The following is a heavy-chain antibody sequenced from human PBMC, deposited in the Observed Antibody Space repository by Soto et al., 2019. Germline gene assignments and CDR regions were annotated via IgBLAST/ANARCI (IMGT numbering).Heavy chain of an antibody. V-gene: IGHV4-59*01. CDR3: ARGPYYYYYGLDV. J-gene: IGHJ6*02. CDR1: GASLSSNC. Sequence: SETLSLTCFVSGASLSSNCWSWIRQPPGKGLEWMGYIYYSGNTNYNPSLKSRVIISIDTSKNHFFLKLSSVTAADTAVYYCARGPYYYYYGLDVWGQGTTVTVSS. CDR2: IYYSGNT.